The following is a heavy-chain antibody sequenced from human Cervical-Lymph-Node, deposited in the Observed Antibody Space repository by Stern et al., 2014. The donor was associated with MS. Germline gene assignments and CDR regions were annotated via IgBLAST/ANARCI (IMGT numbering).Heavy chain of an antibody. J-gene: IGHJ4*02. V-gene: IGHV1-2*02. Sequence: QVQLVQSGAEVKKPGASVKVSCKTSGYTFSAKYLHWIRQAPGQGLEWMGWINPNNGGTNYAHNFQGSVTMTSDRSITTVYMELSSLRSDDTAVFFCARDSGRSGWYDDFDYWGQGTL. D-gene: IGHD6-19*01. CDR3: ARDSGRSGWYDDFDY. CDR2: INPNNGGT. CDR1: GYTFSAKY.